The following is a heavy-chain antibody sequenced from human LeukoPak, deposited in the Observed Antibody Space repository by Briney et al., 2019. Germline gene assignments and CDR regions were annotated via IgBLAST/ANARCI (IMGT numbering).Heavy chain of an antibody. CDR2: ISYDGSNK. CDR1: GFTFSSYG. D-gene: IGHD3-16*02. Sequence: GGSLRLSCAASGFTFSSYGMHWVRQAPGKGLEWVAVISYDGSNKYYADSVKGRFTISRDNSKNTLYLQMNSLRAEDTAVYYCANPDRLFTFGGVIVDDAFDIWGQGTMVTVSS. J-gene: IGHJ3*02. CDR3: ANPDRLFTFGGVIVDDAFDI. V-gene: IGHV3-30*18.